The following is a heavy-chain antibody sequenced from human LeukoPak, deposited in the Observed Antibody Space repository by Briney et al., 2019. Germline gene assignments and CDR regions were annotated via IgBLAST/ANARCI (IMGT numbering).Heavy chain of an antibody. CDR1: GYTFTSYD. D-gene: IGHD5-18*01. CDR2: IDTNTGNP. CDR3: ARVQEIQLWSWDY. V-gene: IGHV7-4-1*02. Sequence: ASVKVSCKASGYTFTSYDINWVRQAPGQGLEWMGWIDTNTGNPTYAQGFTGRFVFSLDTSVSTAYLQISSLKAEDTAVYYCARVQEIQLWSWDYWGQGTLVTVSS. J-gene: IGHJ4*02.